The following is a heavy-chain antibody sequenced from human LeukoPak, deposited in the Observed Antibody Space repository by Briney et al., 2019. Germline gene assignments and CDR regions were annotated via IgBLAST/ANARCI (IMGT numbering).Heavy chain of an antibody. J-gene: IGHJ4*02. Sequence: GESLKISCKGSGYSSTSYWIGWVRQMPGKGLEWMGIIYPGDSDTRYSPSFQGQVTISADKSISTAYLQWSSLKASDTAMYYCARRGVHYYDSSGPNFDYWGQGTLVTVSS. CDR2: IYPGDSDT. CDR1: GYSSTSYW. V-gene: IGHV5-51*01. CDR3: ARRGVHYYDSSGPNFDY. D-gene: IGHD3-22*01.